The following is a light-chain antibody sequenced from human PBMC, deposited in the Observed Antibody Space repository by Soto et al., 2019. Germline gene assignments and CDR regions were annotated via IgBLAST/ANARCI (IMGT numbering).Light chain of an antibody. Sequence: QSVLTQPASVSGSPGQSITISCTGTSSDVGGYNFVSWYQQHPYKAPKLMIYEVTNRPSGVSNRFSGSKSGNTASLTIYGLQAEDEADYYCSSYGSGSTYVFGTGTKVT. CDR1: SSDVGGYNF. J-gene: IGLJ1*01. CDR2: EVT. CDR3: SSYGSGSTYV. V-gene: IGLV2-14*01.